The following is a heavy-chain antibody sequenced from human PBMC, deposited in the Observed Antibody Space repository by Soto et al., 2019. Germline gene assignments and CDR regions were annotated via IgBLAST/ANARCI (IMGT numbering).Heavy chain of an antibody. D-gene: IGHD3-22*01. Sequence: GGSLRLSCAASGFTFSDYYMSWIRQAPGKGLEWVSYISSSGNTIYYADSVKGRFTISRDNAKNSLYLQMNSLRAEDTAVYYCARRDTSGYQEYLQYWGQGTLVTVSS. V-gene: IGHV3-11*01. J-gene: IGHJ1*01. CDR2: ISSSGNTI. CDR3: ARRDTSGYQEYLQY. CDR1: GFTFSDYY.